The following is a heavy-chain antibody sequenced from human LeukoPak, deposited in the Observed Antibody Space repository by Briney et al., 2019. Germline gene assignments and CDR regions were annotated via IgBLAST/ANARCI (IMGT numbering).Heavy chain of an antibody. J-gene: IGHJ3*01. D-gene: IGHD5-12*01. CDR1: GYTFTAYY. CDR2: INPNSGDT. CDR3: ARVDSGHDYGPS. V-gene: IGHV1-2*06. Sequence: ASVKVSCKASGYTFTAYYMHWVRQVPGQGLEWMGRINPNSGDTDYAQKFQGRVIMTRDTSISTACMEVSRLRSDDTAVYYCARVDSGHDYGPSWGQGTTVTVSS.